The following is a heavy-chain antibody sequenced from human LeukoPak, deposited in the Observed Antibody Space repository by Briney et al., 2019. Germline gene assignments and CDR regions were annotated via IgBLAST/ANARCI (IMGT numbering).Heavy chain of an antibody. CDR1: RYTFTGYY. CDR2: INPNSGGT. D-gene: IGHD6-13*01. V-gene: IGHV1-2*02. CDR3: ARDLRIAAADPWGY. Sequence: ASVKVSCKSSRYTFTGYYMHWVRQAPGQGLEWMGWINPNSGGTNYAQKFQGRVTMTRDTSISTAYMELSRLRSDDTAVYYCARDLRIAAADPWGYWGQGTLVTVSS. J-gene: IGHJ4*02.